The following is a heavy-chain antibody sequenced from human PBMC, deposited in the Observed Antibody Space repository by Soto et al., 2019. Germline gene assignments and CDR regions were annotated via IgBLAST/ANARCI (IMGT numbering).Heavy chain of an antibody. J-gene: IGHJ4*02. V-gene: IGHV3-30*03. CDR2: ISYDGSDK. CDR1: GFPFTSYG. CDR3: VGGQYYFDY. Sequence: QVQLVESGGGVVQPGRSLRLSCAASGFPFTSYGMHWVREGPDKGLEWVAIISYDGSDKYYADSVKGRFTISRENSKKTLYLQLNSLRPEDTALYYCVGGQYYFDYRGQGTLVIVSS. D-gene: IGHD3-10*01.